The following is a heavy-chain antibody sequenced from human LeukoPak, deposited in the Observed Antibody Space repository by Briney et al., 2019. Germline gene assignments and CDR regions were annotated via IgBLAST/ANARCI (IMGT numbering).Heavy chain of an antibody. J-gene: IGHJ4*02. CDR2: ISSRSSYI. CDR1: GFTFSSYS. D-gene: IGHD4-17*01. CDR3: ARVEATVTSNVFDY. V-gene: IGHV3-21*01. Sequence: GGSLRLSCAASGFTFSSYSMNWVRQAPGKGLEWVPSISSRSSYIYYADSAKGRFTISRDNAKKSLYLQMNSLRAEDTAIYYCARVEATVTSNVFDYWGQGTLVTVSS.